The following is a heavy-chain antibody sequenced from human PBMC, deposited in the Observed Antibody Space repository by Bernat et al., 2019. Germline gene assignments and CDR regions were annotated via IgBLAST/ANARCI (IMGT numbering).Heavy chain of an antibody. CDR3: ARHPLHYDNRID. CDR2: ISYSGTT. CDR1: GGSVSSSIYY. Sequence: QLQLQESGPGLVKPSETLSLTCTVSGGSVSSSIYYWGWIRQPPGKGLEWIGSISYSGTTYYTPYLKSRATISVDTSKNQFSLKLSSVTAADTAVYFCARHPLHYDNRIDWGQGTLVTVSS. D-gene: IGHD3-22*01. V-gene: IGHV4-39*01. J-gene: IGHJ4*02.